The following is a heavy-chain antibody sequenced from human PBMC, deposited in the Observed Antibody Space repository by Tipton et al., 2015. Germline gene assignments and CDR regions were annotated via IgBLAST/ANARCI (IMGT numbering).Heavy chain of an antibody. CDR2: IYHSGST. CDR3: ARVDMAAITIDY. D-gene: IGHD5-24*01. V-gene: IGHV4-59*08. Sequence: TLSLTCTVSGGSISSYYWSWIRQPPGKGLEWIGTIYHSGSTYYKPSLKSRVTISIDTSKNQFSLKLSSVTAADTTVYYCARVDMAAITIDYWGQGTLVTVSS. CDR1: GGSISSYY. J-gene: IGHJ4*02.